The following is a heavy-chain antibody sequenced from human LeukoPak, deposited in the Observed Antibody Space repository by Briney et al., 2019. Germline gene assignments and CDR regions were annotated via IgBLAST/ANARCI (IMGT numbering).Heavy chain of an antibody. D-gene: IGHD1-1*01. V-gene: IGHV3-21*01. CDR1: GFTFSSYS. J-gene: IGHJ6*02. Sequence: GGSLRLSCAASGFTFSSYSMNWVRQAPGKGLEWVSSISSSSSYIYYADSVKGRFTISRDNAKNSLYLQMNSLRAEDTAVYYCARERQLGGMDVWGQGTTVTVSS. CDR2: ISSSSSYI. CDR3: ARERQLGGMDV.